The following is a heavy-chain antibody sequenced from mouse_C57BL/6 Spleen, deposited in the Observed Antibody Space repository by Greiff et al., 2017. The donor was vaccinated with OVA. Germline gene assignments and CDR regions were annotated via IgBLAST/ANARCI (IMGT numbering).Heavy chain of an antibody. CDR3: ARCAMDY. J-gene: IGHJ4*01. Sequence: EVKLVESGGGLVKPGGSLKLSCAASGFTFSSYTMSWVRQTPEKRLEWVATISGGGGNTYYPDSVKGRFTISRENAKNTLYLQMSSLQSEDTAVYDCARCAMDYWGQGTSVTVSS. CDR1: GFTFSSYT. V-gene: IGHV5-9*04. CDR2: ISGGGGNT.